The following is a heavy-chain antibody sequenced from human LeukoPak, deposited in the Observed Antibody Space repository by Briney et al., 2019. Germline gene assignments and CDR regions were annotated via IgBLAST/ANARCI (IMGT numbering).Heavy chain of an antibody. Sequence: GESLRISCQSSGDTFTNYWIAWVRQMPGKGLEWMGIIYPGDSDTRYSPSVEGRVTISVDKSISTAFLQWSSLKASDTAMYYCARGGVFSSSWFAYFDYWGQGTLVTVSS. D-gene: IGHD6-13*01. CDR3: ARGGVFSSSWFAYFDY. V-gene: IGHV5-51*01. CDR1: GDTFTNYW. CDR2: IYPGDSDT. J-gene: IGHJ4*02.